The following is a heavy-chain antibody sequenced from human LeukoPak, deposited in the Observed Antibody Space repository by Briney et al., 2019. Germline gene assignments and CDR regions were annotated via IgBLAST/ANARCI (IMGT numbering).Heavy chain of an antibody. CDR3: AKDRQPIPVAPTDY. D-gene: IGHD6-19*01. CDR2: ISYDGSNK. Sequence: GGSLRLSCAASGFTFSSYAMHWVRQAPGKGLEWVAVISYDGSNKYYADSVKGRFTISRDNSENTLYLQMNSLRAEDTAVYYCAKDRQPIPVAPTDYWGQGTLVTVSS. CDR1: GFTFSSYA. J-gene: IGHJ4*02. V-gene: IGHV3-30*04.